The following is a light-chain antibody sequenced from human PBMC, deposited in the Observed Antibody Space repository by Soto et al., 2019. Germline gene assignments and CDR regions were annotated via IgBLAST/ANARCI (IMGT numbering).Light chain of an antibody. CDR3: HQYEGSLWT. Sequence: EIVLTQSPGTLSLSPGERDTLSCRASQTVSASYLIWYQQKPGQAPRLLIYGASSRATGIPDRFSGSGSGTDFTLTISKLEAEDFAVYYCHQYEGSLWTFGQGTKVEIK. V-gene: IGKV3-20*01. J-gene: IGKJ1*01. CDR2: GAS. CDR1: QTVSASY.